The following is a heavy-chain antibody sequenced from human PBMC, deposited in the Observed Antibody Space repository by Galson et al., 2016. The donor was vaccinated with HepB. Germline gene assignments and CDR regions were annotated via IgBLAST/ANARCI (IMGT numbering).Heavy chain of an antibody. J-gene: IGHJ6*02. V-gene: IGHV3-48*01. CDR2: ISASSGTI. Sequence: SLRLSCAASGFRFSDYNMNWVRQAPGRGLEWVAYISASSGTIYYADSVKGRFTISRDNANNSLSLQMNSLRAEDTALYYCARPYTYYFGSGSYFDVLHYGMDVWGRGTTVTVSS. D-gene: IGHD3-10*01. CDR1: GFRFSDYN. CDR3: ARPYTYYFGSGSYFDVLHYGMDV.